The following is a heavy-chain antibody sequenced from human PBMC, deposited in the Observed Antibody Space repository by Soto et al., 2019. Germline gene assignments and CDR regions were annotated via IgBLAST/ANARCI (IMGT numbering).Heavy chain of an antibody. Sequence: ETLSLTCTVSFRSIISYYWSWIRQPPGKGLEWIGYIYYSGSTNYNPSLKSRVTISVDTPKNQFSLKLSSVTAADTAVYYCAREGGSTFDYWGQGTMVTVSS. CDR2: IYYSGST. D-gene: IGHD3-16*01. CDR1: FRSIISYY. V-gene: IGHV4-59*13. CDR3: AREGGSTFDY. J-gene: IGHJ4*02.